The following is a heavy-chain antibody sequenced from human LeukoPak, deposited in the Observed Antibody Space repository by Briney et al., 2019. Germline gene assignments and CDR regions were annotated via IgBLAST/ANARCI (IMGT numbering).Heavy chain of an antibody. CDR3: ENAVTYYDFWSGYSHDY. D-gene: IGHD3-3*01. CDR2: ISSNGGST. CDR1: GFTFSSYA. V-gene: IGHV3-64D*06. Sequence: PGGSLRLSCSASGFTFSSYAMHWVRQAPGQGLEYVSAISSNGGSTYYADSVKGRFTISRDNSKNTLYLLMSSLRAEGTAVYYCENAVTYYDFWSGYSHDYWGQGTLVTVSS. J-gene: IGHJ4*02.